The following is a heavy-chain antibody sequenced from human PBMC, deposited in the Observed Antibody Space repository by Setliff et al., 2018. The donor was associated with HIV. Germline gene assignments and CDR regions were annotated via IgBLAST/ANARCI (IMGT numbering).Heavy chain of an antibody. V-gene: IGHV3-48*04. CDR3: AKGLVDYYDGSAYDY. J-gene: IGHJ4*02. CDR1: GFTFSTSS. D-gene: IGHD3-22*01. CDR2: TSSRSNTV. Sequence: PGGSLSLSCTASGFTFSTSSMNWVRQAPGKGLEWISYTSSRSNTVHYADSVQGRFTISRDDAKNSLYLQMNSLRVEDTAIYYCAKGLVDYYDGSAYDYWGQGTLVTVSS.